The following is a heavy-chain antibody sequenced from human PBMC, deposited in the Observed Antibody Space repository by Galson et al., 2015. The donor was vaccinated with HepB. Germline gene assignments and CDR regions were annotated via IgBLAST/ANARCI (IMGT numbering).Heavy chain of an antibody. CDR3: TTEEGSSWYWLDY. J-gene: IGHJ4*02. CDR2: IKSKTDGGTT. D-gene: IGHD6-13*01. CDR1: GFTFSNAW. Sequence: SLRLSCAASGFTFSNAWMSWVRQAPGKGLEWVGRIKSKTDGGTTDYAAPVKGRFTISRDDSKNTLYLQMNSLKTEDTAVYYCTTEEGSSWYWLDYWGQGTLVTVSS. V-gene: IGHV3-15*01.